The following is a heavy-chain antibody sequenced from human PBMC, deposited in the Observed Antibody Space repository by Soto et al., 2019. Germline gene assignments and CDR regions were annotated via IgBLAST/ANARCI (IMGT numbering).Heavy chain of an antibody. Sequence: QVQLVQSGAEVKKPGSSVKVSCKASGGTFSSYAISWVRQAPGQGLEWMGGIIPIFGTANYAQKFQGRVTITADESTSTAYMELSRLRSEDTAVYYFARSMVRAANHPQSYYWGQGTLVTVSS. CDR2: IIPIFGTA. CDR3: ARSMVRAANHPQSYY. J-gene: IGHJ4*02. V-gene: IGHV1-69*01. CDR1: GGTFSSYA. D-gene: IGHD3-10*01.